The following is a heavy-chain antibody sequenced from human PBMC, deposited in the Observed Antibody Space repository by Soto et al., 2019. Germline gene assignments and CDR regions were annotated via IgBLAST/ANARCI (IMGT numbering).Heavy chain of an antibody. V-gene: IGHV3-30-3*01. J-gene: IGHJ3*02. CDR2: ISYDGSNK. Sequence: QVQLVESGGGVVQPGRCLRLSCAASGFTFSSYAMHWVRQAPGKGLEWVAVISYDGSNKYYADSVKGRFTISRDNSKNTLYLQMNSLRAEDTAVYYCASPDRWIQTKDDAFDIWGQGTMVTVSS. CDR3: ASPDRWIQTKDDAFDI. D-gene: IGHD5-18*01. CDR1: GFTFSSYA.